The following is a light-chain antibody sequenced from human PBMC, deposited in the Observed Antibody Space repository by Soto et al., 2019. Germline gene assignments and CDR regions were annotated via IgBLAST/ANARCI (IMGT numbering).Light chain of an antibody. CDR3: QSYDSNLSVV. J-gene: IGLJ2*01. CDR1: SSNIGAGYD. CDR2: GNT. V-gene: IGLV1-40*01. Sequence: QSVLTQPPSMSGAPGQRVTISCTGSSSNIGAGYDVHWYQHLPGTAPKLLIYGNTNRPSGVPDRFSGSKSGTSASLAITGLQAEDEADYYCQSYDSNLSVVFGGGTKVTVL.